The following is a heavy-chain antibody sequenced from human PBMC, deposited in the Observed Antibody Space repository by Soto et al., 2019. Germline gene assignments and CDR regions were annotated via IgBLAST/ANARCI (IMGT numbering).Heavy chain of an antibody. V-gene: IGHV4-4*07. CDR3: ARATVATIASGNWFDP. CDR2: IYTSGST. D-gene: IGHD5-12*01. CDR1: GGSISSYY. Sequence: SETLSLTCTVSGGSISSYYWSWIRQPAGKGLEWIGRIYTSGSTNYNPSLKSRVTMSVDTSKNQFSLKLSSVTAADTAVYYCARATVATIASGNWFDPWGQGTLVTVS. J-gene: IGHJ5*02.